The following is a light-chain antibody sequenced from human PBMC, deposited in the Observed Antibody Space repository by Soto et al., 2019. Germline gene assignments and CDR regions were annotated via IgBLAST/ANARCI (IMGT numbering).Light chain of an antibody. CDR1: SSNIGRNY. CDR2: NNN. Sequence: QPVLTQPPSASGTPGQRVTISCSGSSSNIGRNYVSWYQQFPGRAPKLLIYNNNQRPSGVPDRFSGSKSGTSASLAISGLRSEDEADYYCAAWDDSLSAVVFGGGTKVTVL. CDR3: AAWDDSLSAVV. J-gene: IGLJ2*01. V-gene: IGLV1-47*01.